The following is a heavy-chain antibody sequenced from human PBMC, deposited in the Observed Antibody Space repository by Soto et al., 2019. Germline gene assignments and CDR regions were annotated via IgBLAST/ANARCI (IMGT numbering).Heavy chain of an antibody. V-gene: IGHV3-23*01. J-gene: IGHJ4*02. CDR3: AKDADLIWYDWNYRDY. CDR1: GFTFSSYA. CDR2: ISGSGGST. D-gene: IGHD1-20*01. Sequence: PGGSLRLSCAASGFTFSSYAMSWVRQAPGKGLEWVSAISGSGGSTYYADSVKGRFTISRDNSKNTLYLQMNSLRAEDTAVYYCAKDADLIWYDWNYRDYWGQGTLVTVSS.